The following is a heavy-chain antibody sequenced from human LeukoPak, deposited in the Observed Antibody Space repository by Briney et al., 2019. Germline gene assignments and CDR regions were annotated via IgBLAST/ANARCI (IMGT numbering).Heavy chain of an antibody. Sequence: KSSETLSLTCTVSGGSISSSSYYWGWIRQPPGKGLEWIGSIYYSGNTYYNPSLKSRVTISVDTSNNQFSLRLSSVTAADTAMYYCARVAWYFEQAFDIWGQGTMVTVSS. CDR3: ARVAWYFEQAFDI. CDR2: IYYSGNT. D-gene: IGHD3-3*02. CDR1: GGSISSSSYY. J-gene: IGHJ3*02. V-gene: IGHV4-39*01.